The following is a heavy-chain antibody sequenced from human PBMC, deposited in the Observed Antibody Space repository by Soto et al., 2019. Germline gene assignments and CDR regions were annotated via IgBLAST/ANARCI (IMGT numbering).Heavy chain of an antibody. CDR3: ATDYCSSTSCYSP. CDR2: ISSSRSYI. Sequence: EVQLVESGGGLVKPGGSLRLSCAASGFSFSSYSMNWVRQAPGKGLEWVASISSSRSYIYYADSVKGRFTIARDNAKNSLYLQMNSRRAEDTAVYYCATDYCSSTSCYSPWGQGALVTVSS. D-gene: IGHD2-2*01. J-gene: IGHJ1*01. CDR1: GFSFSSYS. V-gene: IGHV3-21*01.